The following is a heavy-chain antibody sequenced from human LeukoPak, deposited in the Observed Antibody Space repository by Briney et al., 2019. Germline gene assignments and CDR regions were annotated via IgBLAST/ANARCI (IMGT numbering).Heavy chain of an antibody. V-gene: IGHV4-39*07. CDR1: GGSISSSSYY. Sequence: PSETLSLTCTVSGGSISSSSYYWGWIRQPPGKGLEWIGSIYYSGSTYYNPSLKSRVTISVDTSKNQFSLKLSSVTAADTAVYYCARGHSGSYPDYWGQGTLVTVPS. CDR3: ARGHSGSYPDY. D-gene: IGHD1-26*01. J-gene: IGHJ4*02. CDR2: IYYSGST.